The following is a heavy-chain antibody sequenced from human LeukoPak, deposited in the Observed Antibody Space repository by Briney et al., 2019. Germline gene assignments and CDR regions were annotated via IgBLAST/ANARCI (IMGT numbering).Heavy chain of an antibody. V-gene: IGHV3-23*01. CDR3: AGYCSGGSCYDWFDP. J-gene: IGHJ5*02. CDR1: GFTFSSYA. CDR2: ISGSGGST. Sequence: PGGSLRLSCAASGFTFSSYAMSWVRQAPGKGLEWVSAISGSGGSTYYADSAKGRFTISRDNSKNTLYLQMNSLRAEDTAVYYCAGYCSGGSCYDWFDPWGQGTLVTVSS. D-gene: IGHD2-15*01.